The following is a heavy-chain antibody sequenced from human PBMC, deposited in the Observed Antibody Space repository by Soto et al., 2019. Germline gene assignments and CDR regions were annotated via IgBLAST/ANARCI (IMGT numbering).Heavy chain of an antibody. V-gene: IGHV3-74*01. CDR3: ARGFHGSGSDSLWTGYYYYYMDV. J-gene: IGHJ6*03. Sequence: PGGSLRLSCAASGFTFSSYWMHWVRQAPGKGLVWVSRINSDGSSTSYADSVKGRFTISRDNAKNTLYLQMNSLRAADTAVYYCARGFHGSGSDSLWTGYYYYYMDVWGKGTTVTVS. D-gene: IGHD3-10*01. CDR2: INSDGSST. CDR1: GFTFSSYW.